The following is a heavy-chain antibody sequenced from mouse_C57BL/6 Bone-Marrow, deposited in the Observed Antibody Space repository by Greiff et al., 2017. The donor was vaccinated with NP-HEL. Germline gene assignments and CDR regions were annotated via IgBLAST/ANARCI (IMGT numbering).Heavy chain of an antibody. CDR1: GYAFSSYW. CDR3: ARWETGTGRYFDV. V-gene: IGHV1-80*01. Sequence: VQLVESGAELVKPGASVKISCKASGYAFSSYWMNWVKQRPGKGLEWIGQIYPGDGDTNYNGKFKGKATLTADKSSSTAYMQLSSLTSEDSAVYFCARWETGTGRYFDVWGTGTTVTVSS. CDR2: IYPGDGDT. J-gene: IGHJ1*03. D-gene: IGHD4-1*01.